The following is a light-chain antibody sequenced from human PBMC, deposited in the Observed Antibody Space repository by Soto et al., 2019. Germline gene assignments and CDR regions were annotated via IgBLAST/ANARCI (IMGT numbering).Light chain of an antibody. CDR1: QSVSSN. Sequence: ERVLTQSPATLSLSPGERATLSCRASQSVSSNFLAWYQQKPGQAPRLLISGSSTRATGIPVRFSGSGSGTEFTLTISSLQSEDFALYYCQQYNNWPRTFGQGTKVDIK. CDR3: QQYNNWPRT. J-gene: IGKJ1*01. CDR2: GSS. V-gene: IGKV3-15*01.